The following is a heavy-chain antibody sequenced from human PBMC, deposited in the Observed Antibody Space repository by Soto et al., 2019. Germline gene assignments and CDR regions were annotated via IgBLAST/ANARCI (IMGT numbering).Heavy chain of an antibody. V-gene: IGHV4-31*03. CDR3: VRDRALDSSGHWFDT. Sequence: PSETLSLTCTVSRRSVSSGGYYWTWISQHPGRGLEWIGYIYHIGSPYYNPSLESRVTISLDTSKNQFSLNLTSVTAADTAIYYCVRDRALDSSGHWFDTWGQGTLVTVSS. CDR1: RRSVSSGGYY. J-gene: IGHJ5*02. D-gene: IGHD6-19*01. CDR2: IYHIGSP.